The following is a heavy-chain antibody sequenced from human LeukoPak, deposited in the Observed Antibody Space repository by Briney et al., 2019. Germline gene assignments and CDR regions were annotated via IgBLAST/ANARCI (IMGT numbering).Heavy chain of an antibody. CDR2: ISSSSSYI. CDR3: AREEHDYGDYPEGPFDY. J-gene: IGHJ4*02. D-gene: IGHD4-17*01. Sequence: GGSLRLSCAASGFTVSSNYMSWVRQAPGKGLEWVSSISSSSSYIYYADSVKGRFTISRDNAKNSLYLQMNSLRAEDTAVYYCAREEHDYGDYPEGPFDYWGQGTLVTVSS. V-gene: IGHV3-21*01. CDR1: GFTVSSNY.